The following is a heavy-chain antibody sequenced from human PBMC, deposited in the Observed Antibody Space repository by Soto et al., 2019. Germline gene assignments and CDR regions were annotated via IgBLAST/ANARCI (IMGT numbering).Heavy chain of an antibody. V-gene: IGHV1-18*01. Sequence: ASVKVSGNASGYTFTSYGISWVRQAPGQGLERMGWISAYNGNTNSAQKLQGRVTMATDTSTSTAYMELRSLRSDDTAGYYCARDRGPGIAAAGTYYYYYGMDVWGQGTTVTVSS. CDR1: GYTFTSYG. D-gene: IGHD6-13*01. CDR3: ARDRGPGIAAAGTYYYYYGMDV. CDR2: ISAYNGNT. J-gene: IGHJ6*02.